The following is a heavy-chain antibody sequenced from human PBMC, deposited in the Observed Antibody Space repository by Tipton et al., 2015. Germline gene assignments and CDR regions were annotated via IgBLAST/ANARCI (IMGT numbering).Heavy chain of an antibody. CDR1: GGSITNNTFY. CDR2: VYHSGST. V-gene: IGHV4-39*01. CDR3: ARQKKYQLPFGPPTPNWFDP. Sequence: TLSLTCTVSGGSITNNTFYWAWIRQPPGKGLEWIGTVYHSGSTYYTPSLKSRVTIPVDTSKDQFSLRLTSVTAADTALYYCARQKKYQLPFGPPTPNWFDPWGQGILVTVSS. J-gene: IGHJ5*02. D-gene: IGHD2-2*01.